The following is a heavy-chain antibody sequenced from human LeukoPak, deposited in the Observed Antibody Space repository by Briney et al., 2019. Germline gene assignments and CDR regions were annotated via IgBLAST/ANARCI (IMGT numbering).Heavy chain of an antibody. Sequence: SSETLSLTCTVSGGSISSYYWSWIRQPPGKGLEWIGYIYYSGSTNYNPSLKSRVTISVDTSKNQFSLKLSSVTAADTAVYYCARHRQYCSGGSCYRPHFDYWGQGTLVTVSS. D-gene: IGHD2-15*01. V-gene: IGHV4-59*08. CDR2: IYYSGST. CDR3: ARHRQYCSGGSCYRPHFDY. CDR1: GGSISSYY. J-gene: IGHJ4*02.